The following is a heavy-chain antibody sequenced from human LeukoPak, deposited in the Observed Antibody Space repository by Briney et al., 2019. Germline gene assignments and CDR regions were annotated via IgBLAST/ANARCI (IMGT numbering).Heavy chain of an antibody. J-gene: IGHJ4*02. V-gene: IGHV3-7*01. D-gene: IGHD3-3*01. Sequence: GGSLRLSCEASGFIFRSYWMTWVRQAPGKGLEWVANIKQDGSEKYFMNSVKGRFTISRDNAKNSMYLQMNSLRAEDTAVYYCARVVKSGRSYYFDSWGQGTLVTVSS. CDR3: ARVVKSGRSYYFDS. CDR1: GFIFRSYW. CDR2: IKQDGSEK.